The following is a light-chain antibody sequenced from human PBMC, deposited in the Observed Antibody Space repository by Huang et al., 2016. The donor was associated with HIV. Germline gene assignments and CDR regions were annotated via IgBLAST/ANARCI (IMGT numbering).Light chain of an antibody. CDR2: GAS. CDR1: PSIRSSY. J-gene: IGKJ5*01. V-gene: IGKV3-20*01. Sequence: EIALTQSPGTLSLSPGERATLSCRASPSIRSSYLAWYQEKPSQAPRLLIYGASTRATGIPDRCSGSGSGKDLTLIISRLEPEDSAVYYCQVYGSSHTFGQGTRLEIK. CDR3: QVYGSSHT.